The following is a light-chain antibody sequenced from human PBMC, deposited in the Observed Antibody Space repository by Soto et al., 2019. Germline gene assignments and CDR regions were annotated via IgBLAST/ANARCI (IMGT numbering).Light chain of an antibody. V-gene: IGKV4-1*01. CDR2: WAS. J-gene: IGKJ1*01. Sequence: DIVMTQSPDSLAVSLGERATINCKSSQSVLYSSNNKNYLAWYQQKPGQPPKLLIYWASTRESGVPDRFSGSGSWTDCTLTISSRQAEDVAVYYCQQYYSTPWTFGQGTKVEIK. CDR3: QQYYSTPWT. CDR1: QSVLYSSNNKNY.